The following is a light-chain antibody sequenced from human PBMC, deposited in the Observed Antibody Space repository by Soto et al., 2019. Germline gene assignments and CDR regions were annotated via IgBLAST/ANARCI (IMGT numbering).Light chain of an antibody. CDR3: QQYNNWPRT. J-gene: IGKJ1*01. V-gene: IGKV3-15*01. CDR1: QSVASN. Sequence: EIVMTQSPVTLSLSPGDTATLSCRASQSVASNLAWFQQKPGQPPRLLIYGASASATGIPARFSGSGSGTDFTLTIRSLQSEDFAVYYCQQYNNWPRTFGQGTKVEIK. CDR2: GAS.